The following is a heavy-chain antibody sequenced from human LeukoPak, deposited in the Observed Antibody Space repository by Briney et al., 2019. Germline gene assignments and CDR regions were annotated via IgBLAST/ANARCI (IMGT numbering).Heavy chain of an antibody. CDR2: INHSGWT. J-gene: IGHJ3*02. D-gene: IGHD2-8*02. Sequence: KPSETLSLTCTVSGAPFRSHYWTGIRQSPGKGLEWIGEINHSGWTNYNPSLESRVTISLDASRTQFSLKMNSLTAADTAVYFCARSLLWPTGASESWGQGTTVTVSS. V-gene: IGHV4-34*01. CDR3: ARSLLWPTGASES. CDR1: GAPFRSHY.